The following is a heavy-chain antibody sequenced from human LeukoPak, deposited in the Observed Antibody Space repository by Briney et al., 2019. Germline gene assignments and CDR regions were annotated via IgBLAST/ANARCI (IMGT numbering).Heavy chain of an antibody. CDR3: ARVAGYCSSTSCQAGGCDAFDI. Sequence: SETLALTCTVSGGTTSSYYWSWIRQPPGKGLEWIGYIYYSGSTNYNPSLKSRVTISVDTSKNQFSLKLSSVTAADTAVYYCARVAGYCSSTSCQAGGCDAFDIWGQRTIVAVSS. CDR1: GGTTSSYY. V-gene: IGHV4-59*01. J-gene: IGHJ3*02. D-gene: IGHD2-2*01. CDR2: IYYSGST.